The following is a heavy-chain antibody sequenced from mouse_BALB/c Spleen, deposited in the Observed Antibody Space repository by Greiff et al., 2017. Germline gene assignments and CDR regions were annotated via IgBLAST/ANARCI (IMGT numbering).Heavy chain of an antibody. CDR3: ARDTRGLTWFAY. CDR2: IRNKANGYTT. Sequence: EVKLMESGGGLVQPGGSLRLSCATSGFTFTDYYMSWVRQPPGKALEWLGFIRNKANGYTTEYSASVKGRFTISRDNSQSILYLQMNTLRAEDSATYYCARDTRGLTWFAYWGQGTLVTVSA. D-gene: IGHD3-1*01. CDR1: GFTFTDYY. J-gene: IGHJ3*01. V-gene: IGHV7-3*02.